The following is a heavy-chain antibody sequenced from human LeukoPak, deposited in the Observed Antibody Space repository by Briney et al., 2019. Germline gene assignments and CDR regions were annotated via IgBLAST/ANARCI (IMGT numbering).Heavy chain of an antibody. Sequence: GASVKVSCKASGYNFKAYYIQWVRQAPGQGPEWMGWINPISGDTYFAQGFQGRVTMTRDTSISTASMELSMLRSDDTAVYYCARSKAYYYDSSGYYHAHDSWGQGTLVTVSS. D-gene: IGHD3-22*01. V-gene: IGHV1-2*02. CDR2: INPISGDT. J-gene: IGHJ4*02. CDR1: GYNFKAYY. CDR3: ARSKAYYYDSSGYYHAHDS.